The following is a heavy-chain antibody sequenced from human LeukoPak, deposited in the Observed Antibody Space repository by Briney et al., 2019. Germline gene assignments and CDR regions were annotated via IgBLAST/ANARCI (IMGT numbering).Heavy chain of an antibody. V-gene: IGHV4-59*01. CDR2: IYYSGST. CDR3: ARVLLSNYDFWSGYSNWFDP. CDR1: GGSISSYY. J-gene: IGHJ5*02. D-gene: IGHD3-3*01. Sequence: SETLSLTCTVSGGSISSYYWSWIRQPPGKGLEWLGYIYYSGSTNYNPSLKSRVTISVDTSKNQFSLKLSPVTAADTAVYYCARVLLSNYDFWSGYSNWFDPWGQGTLVTVSS.